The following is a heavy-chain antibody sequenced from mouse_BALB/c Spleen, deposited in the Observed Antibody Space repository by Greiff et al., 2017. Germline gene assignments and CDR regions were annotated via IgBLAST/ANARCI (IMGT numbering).Heavy chain of an antibody. CDR3: NSITPGFAY. D-gene: IGHD1-2*01. CDR1: GFNIKDYY. V-gene: IGHV14-4*02. CDR2: IDPEYGDT. J-gene: IGHJ3*01. Sequence: EVKLMESGAELVRSGASVKLSCTASGFNIKDYYMHWVKQRPEQGLEWIGWIDPEYGDTEYAPKFQGKATMTADTSSNTAYLQLSSLTSEDTAVYYCNSITPGFAYWGQGTLVTVSA.